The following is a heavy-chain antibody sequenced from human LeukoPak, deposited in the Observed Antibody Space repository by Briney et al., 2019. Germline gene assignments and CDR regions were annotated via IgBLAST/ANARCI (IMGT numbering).Heavy chain of an antibody. Sequence: GRSLRLSCAASGFTSSRHTMHWVRQAPGKGLEWVALFSYDGRTTHYGDSVKGRFTISRDNPKNSLYLQMNSLRTEDTAVYYCARAKEGFSGYDYLFDYWGQGTLVTVSS. CDR3: ARAKEGFSGYDYLFDY. D-gene: IGHD5-12*01. V-gene: IGHV3-30*04. CDR2: FSYDGRTT. CDR1: GFTSSRHT. J-gene: IGHJ4*02.